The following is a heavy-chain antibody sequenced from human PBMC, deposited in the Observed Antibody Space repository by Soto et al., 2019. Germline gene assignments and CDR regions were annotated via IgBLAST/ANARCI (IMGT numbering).Heavy chain of an antibody. D-gene: IGHD1-1*01. CDR2: INAGNGDT. CDR1: GYTFSGYV. J-gene: IGHJ3*02. V-gene: IGHV1-3*01. CDR3: AREGENWQGAFDI. Sequence: QVQLVQSGAEVKEPGASVKVSCKASGYTFSGYVMHWVRHAPGQRLEWMGWINAGNGDTKYSQKFQGRVSITRDTSATTAYMELSSLTSEDTAVYYCAREGENWQGAFDIWGQGTMVTVSS.